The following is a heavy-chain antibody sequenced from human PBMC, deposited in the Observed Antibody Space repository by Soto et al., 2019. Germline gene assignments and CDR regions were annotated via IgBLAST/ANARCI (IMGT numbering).Heavy chain of an antibody. Sequence: GGSLRLSCAASGFTFSSYAMSWVRQAPGTGLEWVSAISGSGGSTYYADSVKGRFTISRDNSKNTLYLQMNSLRAEDTAVYYCAKGGSSWYITYYYYGMDVWGQGTTVTVSS. J-gene: IGHJ6*02. CDR2: ISGSGGST. V-gene: IGHV3-23*01. D-gene: IGHD6-13*01. CDR3: AKGGSSWYITYYYYGMDV. CDR1: GFTFSSYA.